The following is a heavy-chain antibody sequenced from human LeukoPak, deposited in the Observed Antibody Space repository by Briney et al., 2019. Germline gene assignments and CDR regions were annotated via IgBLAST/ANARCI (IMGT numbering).Heavy chain of an antibody. CDR2: ISSSSSTI. V-gene: IGHV3-48*01. CDR1: GFTFSSYE. J-gene: IGHJ4*02. Sequence: PGGSLRLSCAASGFTFSSYEMNWVRQAPGKGLEWVSYISSSSSTIYYADSVKGRFTISRDNAKNSLYLQMNSLRAEDTAVYYCARDLYYGSGSPLDYWGQGTLVTVSS. D-gene: IGHD3-10*01. CDR3: ARDLYYGSGSPLDY.